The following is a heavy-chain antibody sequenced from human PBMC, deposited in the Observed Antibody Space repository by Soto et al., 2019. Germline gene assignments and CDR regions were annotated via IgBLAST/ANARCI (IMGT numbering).Heavy chain of an antibody. D-gene: IGHD2-2*01. CDR3: ARASMPKAHFDY. Sequence: QMQLQESGPGLVRPSETLSLTCTVSGGSIRGFYWSWIRQPAGKGLEWIGRMHSTGSANYNPSLKSRDTISIDMSKNRVSLKLTSVTAADTALYFCARASMPKAHFDYWGQGTLVTVSS. V-gene: IGHV4-4*07. CDR2: MHSTGSA. J-gene: IGHJ4*02. CDR1: GGSIRGFY.